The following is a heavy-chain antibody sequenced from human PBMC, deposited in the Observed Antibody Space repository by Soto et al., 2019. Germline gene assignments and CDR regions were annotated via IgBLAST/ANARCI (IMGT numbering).Heavy chain of an antibody. CDR3: ARAYSGRLPRRADYYYAMDV. D-gene: IGHD2-15*01. J-gene: IGHJ6*02. CDR1: GFSFSTYD. CDR2: IGSADDP. Sequence: EVQLVESGGGVVQPGGSLRLSCAASGFSFSTYDMHWVRQVSGKGLEWVSAIGSADDPYYLGSVNGRFTISRENAKNSLYLQMNSLRAGDTAVYYCARAYSGRLPRRADYYYAMDVWGLGTTVTVSS. V-gene: IGHV3-13*05.